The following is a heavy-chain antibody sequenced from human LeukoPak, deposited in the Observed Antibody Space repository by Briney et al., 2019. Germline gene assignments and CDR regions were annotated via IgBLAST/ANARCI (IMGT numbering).Heavy chain of an antibody. CDR2: INPNSGGT. V-gene: IGHV1-2*02. CDR3: ARDFSGKNNYDFWSGYYTGSFYYYYYMDV. D-gene: IGHD3-3*01. CDR1: GYTFTGYY. J-gene: IGHJ6*03. Sequence: ASVKVSCKASGYTFTGYYMHWVRQAPGQGLEWMGWINPNSGGTNYAQKFQGRVTMTRDTSISTAYMELSRLRSDDTAVYYCARDFSGKNNYDFWSGYYTGSFYYYYYMDVWGKGTTVTVSS.